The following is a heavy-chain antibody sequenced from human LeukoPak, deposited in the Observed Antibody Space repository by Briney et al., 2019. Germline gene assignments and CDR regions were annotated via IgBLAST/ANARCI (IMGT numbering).Heavy chain of an antibody. Sequence: GGSLRLSCAASGFTFSSYAMTWVRQAPGKGLEWVSLISWDGGSTYYADSVKGRFTISRDNAKNSLYLQMNSLRAEDTAVYYCARDLIVGTTIRYYFDYWGQGTLVTVSS. D-gene: IGHD1-26*01. CDR1: GFTFSSYA. J-gene: IGHJ4*02. CDR3: ARDLIVGTTIRYYFDY. CDR2: ISWDGGST. V-gene: IGHV3-23*01.